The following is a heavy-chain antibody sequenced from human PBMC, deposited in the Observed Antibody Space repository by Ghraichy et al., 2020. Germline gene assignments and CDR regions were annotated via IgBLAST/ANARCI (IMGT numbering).Heavy chain of an antibody. J-gene: IGHJ6*03. D-gene: IGHD2-15*01. CDR2: ISSSGSTI. CDR3: AREFVDPGKVRYYYYYMDV. CDR1: GFTFSSYE. V-gene: IGHV3-48*03. Sequence: GGSLRLSCAASGFTFSSYEMNWVRQAPGKGLEWVSYISSSGSTIYYADSVKGRFTISRDNAKNSLYLQMNSLRAEDTAVYYCAREFVDPGKVRYYYYYMDVWGKGTTVTVSS.